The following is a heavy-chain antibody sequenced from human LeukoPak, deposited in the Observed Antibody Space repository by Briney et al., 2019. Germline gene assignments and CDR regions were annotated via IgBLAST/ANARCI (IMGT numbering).Heavy chain of an antibody. CDR3: ARAGFYSSSWYAYYFDY. CDR1: GFTFSSYS. D-gene: IGHD6-13*01. CDR2: ISSSSSTI. V-gene: IGHV3-48*01. J-gene: IGHJ4*02. Sequence: GRSLRLSCAASGFTFSSYSMNWVRQAPGKGLEWVSYISSSSSTIYYADSVKGRFTISRDNAKNSLYLQMNSLRAEDTAVYYCARAGFYSSSWYAYYFDYWGQGTLVTVSS.